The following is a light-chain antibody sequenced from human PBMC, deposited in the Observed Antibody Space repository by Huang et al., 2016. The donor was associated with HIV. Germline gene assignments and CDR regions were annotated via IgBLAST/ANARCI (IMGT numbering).Light chain of an antibody. CDR1: QSVLYSSNNKNY. Sequence: DIVMTQSPDSLAVSLGERATFNCKSGQSVLYSSNNKNYLAWYQQKPGQPPKLLIYWASTRESGVPDRFSGSGSGTDFTLTISSLQAEDVAVYYCQQYYSTPLTFGGGTKVEIK. V-gene: IGKV4-1*01. CDR3: QQYYSTPLT. J-gene: IGKJ4*01. CDR2: WAS.